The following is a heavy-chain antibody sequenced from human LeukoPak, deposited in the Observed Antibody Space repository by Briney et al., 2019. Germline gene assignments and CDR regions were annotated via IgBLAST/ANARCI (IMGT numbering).Heavy chain of an antibody. J-gene: IGHJ4*02. V-gene: IGHV4-59*01. D-gene: IGHD1-1*01. CDR3: ARVRSDDENLLFDY. CDR2: IYYSGST. CDR1: GGSISSYY. Sequence: PSETLSLTCTVSGGSISSYYWSWIRQPPGKGLEWIGYIYYSGSTNYNPSLKSRVTISVDTSKNQFSLKLSSVTVADTAVYYCARVRSDDENLLFDYWGQGTLVTVSS.